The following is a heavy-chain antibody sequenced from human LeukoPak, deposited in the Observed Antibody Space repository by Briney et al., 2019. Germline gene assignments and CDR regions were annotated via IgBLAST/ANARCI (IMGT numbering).Heavy chain of an antibody. CDR3: ARGLFFLDGELVSSY. CDR1: GYTFTSYD. D-gene: IGHD6-13*01. J-gene: IGHJ4*02. CDR2: MNPNSGNT. V-gene: IGHV1-8*01. Sequence: ASVKVSCKASGYTFTSYDINGVRQATGQGREWMGWMNPNSGNTGYAQKFQGTVTMTRNTSISTAYMELSSLRSEDTAVYYCARGLFFLDGELVSSYWGQGTLVTVSS.